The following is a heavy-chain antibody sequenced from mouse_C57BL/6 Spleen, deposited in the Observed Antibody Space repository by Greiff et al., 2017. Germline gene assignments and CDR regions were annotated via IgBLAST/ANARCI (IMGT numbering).Heavy chain of an antibody. CDR3: ARRDYSNCYAMDY. V-gene: IGHV5-17*01. CDR2: ISSGSSTI. D-gene: IGHD2-5*01. CDR1: GFTFSDYG. Sequence: EVMLVESGGGLVKPGGSLKLSCAASGFTFSDYGMHWVRQAPEKGLEWVAYISSGSSTIYYADTVKGRFTISRDNAKNTLFLQMTSLRSEDTAMYYCARRDYSNCYAMDYWGQGTSVTVSS. J-gene: IGHJ4*01.